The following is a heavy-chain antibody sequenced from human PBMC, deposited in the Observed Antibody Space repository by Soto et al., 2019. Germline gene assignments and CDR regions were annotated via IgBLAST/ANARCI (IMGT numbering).Heavy chain of an antibody. CDR2: IKQDGSEK. CDR1: GVTFSSYW. J-gene: IGHJ6*03. CDR3: ARVRRPYGSGSYGHYHYYMDV. Sequence: PGGSLRLCCAASGVTFSSYWMSWVRQAPGKGLEWVANIKQDGSEKYYVDSVKGRFTISRDNAKNSLYLQMNSLRAEDTAVYYCARVRRPYGSGSYGHYHYYMDVWGKGTTVTVSS. D-gene: IGHD3-10*01. V-gene: IGHV3-7*01.